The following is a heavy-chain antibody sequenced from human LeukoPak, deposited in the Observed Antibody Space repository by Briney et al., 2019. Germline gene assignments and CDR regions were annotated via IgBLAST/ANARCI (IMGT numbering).Heavy chain of an antibody. J-gene: IGHJ4*02. D-gene: IGHD4-17*01. CDR2: IASKANSYAT. CDR1: GFTFSGAA. V-gene: IGHV3-73*01. CDR3: TRWLTTEAYFDY. Sequence: GGSLKLSCAASGFTFSGAAMHWVRQASGKGLEWVGRIASKANSYATIYTESVKGRFTVSRDDSKNTAYLQMNSLKTEDTAVYYCTRWLTTEAYFDYWGQGTLVTVSS.